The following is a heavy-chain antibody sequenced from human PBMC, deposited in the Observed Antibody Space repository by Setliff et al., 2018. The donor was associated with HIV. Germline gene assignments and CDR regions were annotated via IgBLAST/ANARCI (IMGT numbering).Heavy chain of an antibody. CDR1: GFTFSSYS. Sequence: VGSLRLSCAASGFTFSSYSMNWVRQAPGKGLEWVSSISSSSSYIYYADSVKGRFTISRDNAKNSLYLQMNSLRAEDTAVYYCARDRRTTVREGFDYWGQGTLVTVSS. V-gene: IGHV3-21*01. J-gene: IGHJ4*02. D-gene: IGHD4-4*01. CDR2: ISSSSSYI. CDR3: ARDRRTTVREGFDY.